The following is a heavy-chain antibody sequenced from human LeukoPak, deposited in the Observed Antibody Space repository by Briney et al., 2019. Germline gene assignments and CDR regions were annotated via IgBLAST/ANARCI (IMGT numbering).Heavy chain of an antibody. Sequence: GGSLRLSCAASGFTFSSYWMSWVRQAPGKGLEWVANIKQDGSEKYYVDSVKGRFTISRDNAKNSLYLQMNSLRAEDTAAYYCARDMRWLQDVFDYWGQGTLVTVSS. CDR3: ARDMRWLQDVFDY. V-gene: IGHV3-7*01. CDR1: GFTFSSYW. J-gene: IGHJ4*02. D-gene: IGHD5-24*01. CDR2: IKQDGSEK.